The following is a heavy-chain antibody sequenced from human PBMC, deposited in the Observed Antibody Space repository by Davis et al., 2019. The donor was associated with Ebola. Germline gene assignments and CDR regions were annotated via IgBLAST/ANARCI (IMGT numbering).Heavy chain of an antibody. J-gene: IGHJ6*02. CDR3: ARDEIDCSSSSCYPTIQGYYYGMDV. D-gene: IGHD2-2*01. Sequence: SSVPVSCQASVGTFRGYAIHWVRQPPRQGREWMGRIIPVLGLVKYAQNFQGRVTITADKSTSTAYMELSSLRSEDTAVYYCARDEIDCSSSSCYPTIQGYYYGMDVWGQGTTVTVSS. V-gene: IGHV1-69*04. CDR2: IIPVLGLV. CDR1: VGTFRGYA.